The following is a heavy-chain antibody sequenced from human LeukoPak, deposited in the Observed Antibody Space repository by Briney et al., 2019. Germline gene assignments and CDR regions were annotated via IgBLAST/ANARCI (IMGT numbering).Heavy chain of an antibody. J-gene: IGHJ5*02. Sequence: KTSETLSLTCTVSGGSISSGGYYWSWIRQHPGKGLEWIGYIYYSGSTYYNPSLKSRVTISVDTSKNQFSLKLSSVTAADTAVYYCASDYGSGTASGYNWFDPWGQGTLVTVSS. D-gene: IGHD3-10*01. V-gene: IGHV4-31*03. CDR2: IYYSGST. CDR1: GGSISSGGYY. CDR3: ASDYGSGTASGYNWFDP.